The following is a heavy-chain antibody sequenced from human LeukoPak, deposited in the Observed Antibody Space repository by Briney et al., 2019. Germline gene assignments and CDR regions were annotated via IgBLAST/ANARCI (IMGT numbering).Heavy chain of an antibody. CDR3: AKKWELRNYFDY. D-gene: IGHD1-26*01. J-gene: IGHJ4*02. CDR1: GFSFSAYW. CDR2: ISGSGGST. Sequence: GGSLRLSCAASGFSFSAYWMHWVRQAPGKGLEWVSAISGSGGSTYYADSVKGRFTISRDNSKNTLYLQMNSLRAEDTAVYYCAKKWELRNYFDYWGQGTLVTVSS. V-gene: IGHV3-23*01.